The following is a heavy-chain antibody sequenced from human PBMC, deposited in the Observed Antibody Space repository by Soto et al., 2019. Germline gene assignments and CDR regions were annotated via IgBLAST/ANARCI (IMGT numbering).Heavy chain of an antibody. J-gene: IGHJ4*02. CDR1: GGSISSYY. Sequence: PSETLSLTCTVSGGSISSYYWSWIRQPPGKGLEWIGYIYYSGSTNYNPSLKSRVTISVDTSKNQFSLKLSSVTAADTAVYYCARAEYYFDYWGQGTLVTVSS. CDR2: IYYSGST. V-gene: IGHV4-59*08. CDR3: ARAEYYFDY.